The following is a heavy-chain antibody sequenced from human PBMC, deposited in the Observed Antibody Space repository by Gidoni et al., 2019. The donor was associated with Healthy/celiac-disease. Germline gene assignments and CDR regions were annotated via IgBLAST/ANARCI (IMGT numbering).Heavy chain of an antibody. J-gene: IGHJ3*02. D-gene: IGHD2-21*02. CDR1: GGSISSGGYY. Sequence: QVQLQESGPGLVKPSQTLSPPCTVSGGSISSGGYYWSWIRQHPGKGLEWIGYIYYSGGTYYNPSLKSRVTISVDTSKNQFSLKLSSVTAADTAVYYCASRVVTAIKDAFDIWGQGTMVTVSS. CDR2: IYYSGGT. V-gene: IGHV4-31*03. CDR3: ASRVVTAIKDAFDI.